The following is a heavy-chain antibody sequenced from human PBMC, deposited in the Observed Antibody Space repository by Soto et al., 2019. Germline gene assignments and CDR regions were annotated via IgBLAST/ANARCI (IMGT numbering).Heavy chain of an antibody. Sequence: GILRISGAASGFSLSSYAISKVRQAPGKGLQWVSAISGSGGSTYYADSVKGRFTISRDNSKNTLYLQMNRLRAEDTAVYYCETGDSSGYYYHSFDYWGQGSVVT. J-gene: IGHJ4*02. V-gene: IGHV3-23*01. D-gene: IGHD3-22*01. CDR1: GFSLSSYA. CDR3: ETGDSSGYYYHSFDY. CDR2: ISGSGGST.